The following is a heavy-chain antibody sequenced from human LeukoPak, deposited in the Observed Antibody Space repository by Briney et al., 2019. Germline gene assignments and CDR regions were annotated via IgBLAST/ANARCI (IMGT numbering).Heavy chain of an antibody. CDR3: ARSLPSGVVPAAPDY. CDR2: INPNSGGT. V-gene: IGHV1-2*02. CDR1: GYTFTGYY. D-gene: IGHD2-2*01. J-gene: IGHJ4*02. Sequence: ASVKVSCKASGYTFTGYYMHWVRQAPGQGLEWMGWINPNSGGTNYAQKFQGRVTMTRDTSISTAYMELSRLRSDDTAVYYCARSLPSGVVPAAPDYWGQGTLVTVSS.